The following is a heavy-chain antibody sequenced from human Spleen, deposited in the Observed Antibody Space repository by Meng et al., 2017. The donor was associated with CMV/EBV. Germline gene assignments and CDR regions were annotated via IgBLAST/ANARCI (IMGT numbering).Heavy chain of an antibody. CDR3: ARSFLGPFDP. Sequence: SCRTSEYTFISYSIHWVRQATGQGLEWMGWMSPNSGNTGYAQKFQGRVTMTRNTSITTAYMELSSLRSEDTAVYYCARSFLGPFDPWGQGTLVTVSS. D-gene: IGHD2/OR15-2a*01. V-gene: IGHV1-8*01. J-gene: IGHJ5*02. CDR1: EYTFISYS. CDR2: MSPNSGNT.